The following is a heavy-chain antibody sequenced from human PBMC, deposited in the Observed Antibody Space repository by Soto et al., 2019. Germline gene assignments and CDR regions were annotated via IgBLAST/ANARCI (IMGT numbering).Heavy chain of an antibody. V-gene: IGHV1-3*01. CDR2: INAGNGNT. Sequence: ASVKVSCKASGYTFTSYAMHWVRQAPGQRLEWMGWINAGNGNTKYSQKFQGRVTISVDGSKNHFSLELSSVTAADTAVYYCAREGGSGSPDWYFNVWGRGTLVTVSS. CDR1: GYTFTSYA. D-gene: IGHD1-26*01. J-gene: IGHJ2*01. CDR3: AREGGSGSPDWYFNV.